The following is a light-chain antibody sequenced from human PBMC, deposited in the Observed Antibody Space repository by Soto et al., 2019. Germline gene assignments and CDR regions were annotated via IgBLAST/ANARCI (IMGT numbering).Light chain of an antibody. Sequence: QSALTQPASVSGSPGQSITISCTGTSSDVGSYNLVSWYQQHPGKAPKLMIYEGSKRPSGVSNRFSGSKSGNTASLTISGLQAEDEADYYCCSYAGSSTVFGGGTNSPS. CDR3: CSYAGSSTV. J-gene: IGLJ2*01. V-gene: IGLV2-23*01. CDR2: EGS. CDR1: SSDVGSYNL.